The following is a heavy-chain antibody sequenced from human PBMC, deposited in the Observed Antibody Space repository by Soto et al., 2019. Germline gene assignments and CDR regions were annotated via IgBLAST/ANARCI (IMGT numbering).Heavy chain of an antibody. Sequence: EVQLVETGGGLVHPGRSLRLSCAASEFTFDGYVMHWVRQAAGKGLEWVAFISWSSVYTGYADSVKGRFTISRDNAKNSLYLEMNRLRPEDTALYFCVKDKSLGGEASTYYFDFWGQGTLVTVSS. V-gene: IGHV3-9*01. D-gene: IGHD2-21*01. CDR1: EFTFDGYV. CDR2: ISWSSVYT. J-gene: IGHJ4*02. CDR3: VKDKSLGGEASTYYFDF.